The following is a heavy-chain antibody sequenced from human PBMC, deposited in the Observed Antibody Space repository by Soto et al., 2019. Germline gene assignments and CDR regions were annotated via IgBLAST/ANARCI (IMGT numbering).Heavy chain of an antibody. CDR1: GFTFSSYW. Sequence: GGSLRLSCAASGFTFSSYWMHWVRQAPGKGLVWVSRINSDGSSTSYADSVKGRFTISRDNSKNTLYLQMNSLRAEDTAVYYCAKGRGSSSPGTFDYWGQGTLVTVSS. V-gene: IGHV3-74*01. J-gene: IGHJ4*02. D-gene: IGHD6-6*01. CDR3: AKGRGSSSPGTFDY. CDR2: INSDGSST.